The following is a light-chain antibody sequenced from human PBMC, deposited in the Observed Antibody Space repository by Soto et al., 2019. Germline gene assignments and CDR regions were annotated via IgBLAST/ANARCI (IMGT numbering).Light chain of an antibody. Sequence: DIVMTQSPDSLSVSLGERATINCKSSQTVFHTSYNKDFLAWYQQKAGQPPRLLLYWASTRGSGVPDRFTGSGSGTDFTLTITSLQAEDVAVYYCQQYFANPRTFGQGTKVEIK. CDR1: QTVFHTSYNKDF. J-gene: IGKJ1*01. CDR2: WAS. CDR3: QQYFANPRT. V-gene: IGKV4-1*01.